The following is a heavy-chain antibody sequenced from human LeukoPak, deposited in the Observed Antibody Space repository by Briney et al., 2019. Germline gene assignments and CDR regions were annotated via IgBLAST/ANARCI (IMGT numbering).Heavy chain of an antibody. CDR2: IYYSGST. Sequence: SETLSLTCTVSGGSISSYYWSWIRQPPGKGLEWIGYIYYSGSTNYNPSLKSRVTISVDTSKDQFSLKLSSVTAADTAVYYCARDRDGGVGASWFDPWGQGTLVTVSS. V-gene: IGHV4-59*01. CDR1: GGSISSYY. J-gene: IGHJ5*02. D-gene: IGHD1-26*01. CDR3: ARDRDGGVGASWFDP.